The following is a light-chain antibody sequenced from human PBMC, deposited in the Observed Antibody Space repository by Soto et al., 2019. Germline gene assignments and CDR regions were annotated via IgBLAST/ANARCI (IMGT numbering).Light chain of an antibody. CDR3: QVYGNSPMYT. CDR1: QSVSNSS. Sequence: EIVLTQSPGTLSLSPGERATFSCSASQSVSNSSLAWYHQKPGQAPRLLLFAASRRATGIPDTFSGSGSGTDFILTICRLEPEDFAVYYCQVYGNSPMYTFGQGTRLEIK. CDR2: AAS. J-gene: IGKJ2*01. V-gene: IGKV3-20*01.